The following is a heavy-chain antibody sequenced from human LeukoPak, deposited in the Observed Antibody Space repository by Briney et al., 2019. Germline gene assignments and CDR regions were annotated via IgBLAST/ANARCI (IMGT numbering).Heavy chain of an antibody. CDR2: IYPGDSDT. J-gene: IGHJ4*02. CDR3: VRQDSRSWYNAY. D-gene: IGHD6-13*01. V-gene: IGHV5-51*01. CDR1: GYSFISYW. Sequence: GESLKISCKGSGYSFISYWIAWVRQMPGKGLEWMGIIYPGDSDTRYSPSFQGQVTISADKSISTAYLQWSSLKASDTAIYYCVRQDSRSWYNAYWGQGTLVTVSS.